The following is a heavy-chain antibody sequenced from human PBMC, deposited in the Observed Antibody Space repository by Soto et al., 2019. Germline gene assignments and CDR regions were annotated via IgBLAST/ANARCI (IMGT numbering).Heavy chain of an antibody. V-gene: IGHV4-34*01. D-gene: IGHD4-17*01. CDR3: ASPERALWGDYRFQH. CDR1: GGSFSGYY. Sequence: PSETLSLTCAVYGGSFSGYYWSWIRQPPGKGLEWIGEINHSGSTNYNPSLKSRVTISVDTSKNQFSLKLSSVTAADTAVYYCASPERALWGDYRFQHWGQGTLVTVSS. CDR2: INHSGST. J-gene: IGHJ1*01.